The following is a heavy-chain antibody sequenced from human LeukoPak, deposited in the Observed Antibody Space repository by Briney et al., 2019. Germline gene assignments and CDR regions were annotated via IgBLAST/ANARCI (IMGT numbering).Heavy chain of an antibody. Sequence: GASVKVSCKASGYTFTSYDINWVRQATGQGLEWMGWMNPNGGNTGYAQKFQGRVTMTRNTSISTAYMELSSLRSEDTAVYYCARGFRAVAGRTTYWGQGTLVTVSS. CDR3: ARGFRAVAGRTTY. J-gene: IGHJ4*02. D-gene: IGHD6-19*01. CDR2: MNPNGGNT. V-gene: IGHV1-8*01. CDR1: GYTFTSYD.